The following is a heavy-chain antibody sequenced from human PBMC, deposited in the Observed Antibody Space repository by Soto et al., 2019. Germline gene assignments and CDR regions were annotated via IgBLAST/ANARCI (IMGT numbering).Heavy chain of an antibody. CDR1: VGTFSSHT. D-gene: IGHD4-17*01. Sequence: QVQLVQSGAEVKKPGSSVKVSCKAPVGTFSSHTISWVRQAPGQGLEWMGRIIPMLGRSNYAQKFQGRVTITADKSTSTAYMELSSLRTEDTAVYYCATSDYSDYAAFNIWGQGTMVSVSS. V-gene: IGHV1-69*02. CDR2: IIPMLGRS. J-gene: IGHJ3*02. CDR3: ATSDYSDYAAFNI.